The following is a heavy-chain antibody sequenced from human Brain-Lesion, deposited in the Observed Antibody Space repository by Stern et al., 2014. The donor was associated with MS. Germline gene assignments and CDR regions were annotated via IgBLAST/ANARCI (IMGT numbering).Heavy chain of an antibody. CDR1: GFTFDDYA. CDR2: ISWNSGTI. Sequence: VQLLQSGGELVQPGRSLSLSCAAFGFTFDDYAMHWVRHAPGKGLEWVAGISWNSGTIGYAVSVKGRFTTSRDNAYSSLYLQMNSLRPEDTALYYCARDITGSSAYFAYWGQGTLVTVSS. CDR3: ARDITGSSAYFAY. V-gene: IGHV3-9*01. J-gene: IGHJ4*02. D-gene: IGHD1-14*01.